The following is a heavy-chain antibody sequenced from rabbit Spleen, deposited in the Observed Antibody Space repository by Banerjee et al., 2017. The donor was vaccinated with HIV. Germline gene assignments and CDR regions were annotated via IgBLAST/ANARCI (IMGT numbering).Heavy chain of an antibody. CDR3: VRGASSSGYYSL. CDR1: GFSFSSSCY. CDR2: IYGGSPDYT. D-gene: IGHD1-1*01. J-gene: IGHJ4*01. Sequence: QSLEESGGDLVKPGASLTLTCTASGFSFSSSCYMCWVRQAPGKGLEWVACIYGGSPDYTAYAPWAKGRFTISKTSSTRVTLQMTSLTAADTATYFCVRGASSSGYYSLWGPGTLVTVS. V-gene: IGHV1S40*01.